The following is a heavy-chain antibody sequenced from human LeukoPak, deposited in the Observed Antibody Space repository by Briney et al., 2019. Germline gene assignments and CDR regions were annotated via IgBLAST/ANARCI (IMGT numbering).Heavy chain of an antibody. CDR3: TTFLWSSYYVSN. CDR2: IKPKSDGGTA. J-gene: IGHJ1*01. Sequence: GGSLRLSCAASGFTFSSYAMSWVRQAPGKGLEWLGRIKPKSDGGTADYAAPVKGRFTISRDDSKDTLYLQMNNLKTEDTAVYFCTTFLWSSYYVSNWGQGTLVTVSS. CDR1: GFTFSSYA. D-gene: IGHD3-3*01. V-gene: IGHV3-15*01.